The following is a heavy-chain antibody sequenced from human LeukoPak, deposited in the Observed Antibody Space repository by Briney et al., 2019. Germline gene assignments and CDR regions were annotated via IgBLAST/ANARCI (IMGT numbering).Heavy chain of an antibody. V-gene: IGHV3-23*01. CDR2: ISGSGGST. Sequence: GGSLRLSCAASGFTFSSYAMSWVRQAPGKGLEWVSAISGSGGSTYYADSVKGRSTISRDNSKNTLYLQMNSLRAEDTAVYYCAKDEYYYDSSGYYHPFDYWGQGTLVTVSS. CDR1: GFTFSSYA. D-gene: IGHD3-22*01. J-gene: IGHJ4*02. CDR3: AKDEYYYDSSGYYHPFDY.